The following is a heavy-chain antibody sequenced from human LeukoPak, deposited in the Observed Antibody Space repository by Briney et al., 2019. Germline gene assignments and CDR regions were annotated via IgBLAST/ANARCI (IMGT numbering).Heavy chain of an antibody. CDR1: GYTFTSYY. CDR3: ARAGYYYGSGSYYNIPYYFDY. V-gene: IGHV1-46*01. D-gene: IGHD3-10*01. J-gene: IGHJ4*02. Sequence: ASVKVSCKASGYTFTSYYMHWVRQAPGQGLEWMGIINPSGGSTSYAQKFQGRVTMTRDTSTSTVYMGLSSLRSEDTAVYYCARAGYYYGSGSYYNIPYYFDYWGQGTLVTVSS. CDR2: INPSGGST.